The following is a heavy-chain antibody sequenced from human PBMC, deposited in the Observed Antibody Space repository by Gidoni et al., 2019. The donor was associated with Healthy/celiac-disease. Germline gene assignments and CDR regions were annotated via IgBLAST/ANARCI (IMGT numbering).Heavy chain of an antibody. CDR1: GFSLSTSGVG. J-gene: IGHJ4*02. CDR3: AHSEPIQLWVDGGYYFDY. CDR2: IYWDDDK. Sequence: QITLKESGPTLVKPTQTLTLTCTFSGFSLSTSGVGVGWIRQPPGKALEWLALIYWDDDKRYTPSLKSRLTITKDTSKNQVVLTMTNMDPVDTATYYCAHSEPIQLWVDGGYYFDYWGQGTLVTVSS. V-gene: IGHV2-5*02. D-gene: IGHD5-18*01.